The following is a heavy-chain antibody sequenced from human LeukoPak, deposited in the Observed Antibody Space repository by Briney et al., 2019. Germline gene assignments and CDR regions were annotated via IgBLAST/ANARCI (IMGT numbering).Heavy chain of an antibody. D-gene: IGHD3-10*01. V-gene: IGHV3-74*01. CDR3: ARDRGPRTGFMVREAYDY. CDR1: GFTFSDYW. Sequence: GGSLRLSCAASGFTFSDYWIHWVRQAPGKRLVWVSRINTDGSITNYGDSVKGRFSISRDNAKNTLYLQMSSLRAEDTAVYYCARDRGPRTGFMVREAYDYWGQGTLVTVSS. CDR2: INTDGSIT. J-gene: IGHJ4*02.